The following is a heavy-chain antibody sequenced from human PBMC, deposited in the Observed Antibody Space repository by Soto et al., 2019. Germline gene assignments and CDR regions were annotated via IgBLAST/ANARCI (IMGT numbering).Heavy chain of an antibody. CDR1: GGTFSNYT. CDR2: IIPIFGTA. Sequence: QVQLVQSGAEVKKPGSSVKVSCKASGGTFSNYTITWVRQAPGQGLEWMGGIIPIFGTANYAQNFQGRVTITADVSTSTAYMELSSLRSEDTAVYYCARGGDASGAYYYYGMDVWGQGTTVTVSS. CDR3: ARGGDASGAYYYYGMDV. J-gene: IGHJ6*02. V-gene: IGHV1-69*12. D-gene: IGHD3-3*01.